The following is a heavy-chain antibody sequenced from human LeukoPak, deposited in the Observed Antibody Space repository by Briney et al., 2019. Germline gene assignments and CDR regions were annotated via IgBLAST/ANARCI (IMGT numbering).Heavy chain of an antibody. J-gene: IGHJ4*02. CDR1: GGAISSGDYF. CDR2: TYHRGSP. V-gene: IGHV4-30-4*01. D-gene: IGHD6-13*01. CDR3: ARGLNPRSSSWYGGYFDY. Sequence: SETLSLTCTVSGGAISSGDYFWSWIRQPPGKALEWIAYTYHRGSPFYKSSLKSRVTTSVDTSKNQFSLKLSSMTAADTAVYYCARGLNPRSSSWYGGYFDYWGQGTLVTVSS.